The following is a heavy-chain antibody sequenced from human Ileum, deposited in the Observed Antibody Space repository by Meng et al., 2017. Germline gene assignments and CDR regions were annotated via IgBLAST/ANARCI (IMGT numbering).Heavy chain of an antibody. V-gene: IGHV3-11*01. CDR3: ASGHLDY. J-gene: IGHJ4*02. Sequence: QVQLVESGGGLVKPGGSLRLSCEVSGLTFSDFSMSWIRQAPGKGLEWISYISTSIITTYYADSVKGRFTISRDNSKNTVYLQMNSLRAEDTAIYYCASGHLDYWGQGTLVTVSS. CDR2: ISTSIITT. CDR1: GLTFSDFS.